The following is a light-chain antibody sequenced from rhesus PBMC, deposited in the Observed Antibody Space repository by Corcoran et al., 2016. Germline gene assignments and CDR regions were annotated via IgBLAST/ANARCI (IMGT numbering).Light chain of an antibody. J-gene: IGKJ1*01. V-gene: IGKV1-25*01. CDR2: KAA. CDR1: QGISSY. Sequence: DIQMTQSPSSLSASVGDTVTITCLASQGISSYLAWYQQKPGEAPKLLIYKAATLQTGVPSRFSGNGAGTDFTLTIPSRQTEDFRTDYGQQHKYYPRTFGEGTKVEIK. CDR3: QQHKYYPRT.